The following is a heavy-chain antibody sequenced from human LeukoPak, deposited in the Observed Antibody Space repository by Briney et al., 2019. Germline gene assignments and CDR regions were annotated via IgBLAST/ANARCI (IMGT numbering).Heavy chain of an antibody. D-gene: IGHD6-19*01. V-gene: IGHV3-30*02. J-gene: IGHJ1*01. Sequence: GGSLRLSCAASGFTFSKYGMHWVRQAPGKGLEWVALIRYDGSKKDYTDSVKGRFTISRDNSKNTLHLQMNSLRAEDTAVYYCAKGEQWLVLYFQHWGQGTLVTVSS. CDR1: GFTFSKYG. CDR2: IRYDGSKK. CDR3: AKGEQWLVLYFQH.